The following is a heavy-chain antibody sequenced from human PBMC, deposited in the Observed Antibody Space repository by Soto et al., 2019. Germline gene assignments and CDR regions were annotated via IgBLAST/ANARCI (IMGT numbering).Heavy chain of an antibody. Sequence: SETQSLTCSVSVGSGISGHYYWSWIRQPPGKGLEWIGYIYYSGRTSYNPSLKSRVTISVDTSKNQFSLKLSSVSAADTAVYYCARVLYDFWSGYPARGPEIDYWGQGTLVTVSS. V-gene: IGHV4-61*01. D-gene: IGHD3-3*01. CDR3: ARVLYDFWSGYPARGPEIDY. CDR1: VGSGISGHYY. CDR2: IYYSGRT. J-gene: IGHJ4*02.